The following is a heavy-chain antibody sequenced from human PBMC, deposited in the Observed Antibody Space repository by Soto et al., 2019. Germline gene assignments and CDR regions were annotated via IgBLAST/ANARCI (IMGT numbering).Heavy chain of an antibody. D-gene: IGHD3-10*01. V-gene: IGHV3-23*01. CDR2: ISGSGATT. CDR1: GFTFSNAW. CDR3: AKHSERGVYIFDF. Sequence: GGSLRLSCAASGFTFSNAWMNWVRQAPGKGLEWVSLISGSGATTYYADSVKGRFTISRDNSKNTLFLQMNTLRVEDTAVYYCAKHSERGVYIFDFWGQGTLVTVSS. J-gene: IGHJ4*02.